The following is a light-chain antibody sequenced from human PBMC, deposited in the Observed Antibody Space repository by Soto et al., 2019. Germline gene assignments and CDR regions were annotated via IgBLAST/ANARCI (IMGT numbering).Light chain of an antibody. CDR3: QQYNSYPLT. Sequence: DIQMTQSPSTLSASVGDGVTITCRASQDNSTWLAWYQQKPGKAPKLLIYKASSLESGVPSRFSGSGSGTEFTLTISSPQPDDFATYYCQQYNSYPLTFGGGTKVEIK. CDR1: QDNSTW. CDR2: KAS. V-gene: IGKV1-5*03. J-gene: IGKJ4*01.